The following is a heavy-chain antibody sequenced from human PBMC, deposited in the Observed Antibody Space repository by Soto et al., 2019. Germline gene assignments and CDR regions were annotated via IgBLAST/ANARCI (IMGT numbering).Heavy chain of an antibody. V-gene: IGHV3-30-3*01. CDR3: ARDNPAFDI. Sequence: QVQLVESGGGVVQPGRSLRLSCAASGFTFSSYAMHWVRQAPGKGLEWVAVISYDGSNKYYADSVKGRFTISRDNSKNTLDLQMNSLRAEDTAVYYCARDNPAFDIWGQGTMVTVSS. J-gene: IGHJ3*02. CDR1: GFTFSSYA. CDR2: ISYDGSNK.